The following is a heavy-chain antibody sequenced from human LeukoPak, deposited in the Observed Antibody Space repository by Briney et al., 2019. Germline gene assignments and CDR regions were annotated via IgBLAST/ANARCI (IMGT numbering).Heavy chain of an antibody. CDR3: AKGAGVTCYSSIDS. CDR2: VSGSGDSP. Sequence: GGSLRLSFAPSDFTFTTNPRSGVAQPPGGGLKWFSGVSGSGDSPYHADSVKGRFTISRDNSKNTLYLHMNNLRAEDTALYFCAKGAGVTCYSSIDSWGQGTLVTVSS. D-gene: IGHD2-15*01. V-gene: IGHV3-23*01. CDR1: DFTFTTNP. J-gene: IGHJ4*02.